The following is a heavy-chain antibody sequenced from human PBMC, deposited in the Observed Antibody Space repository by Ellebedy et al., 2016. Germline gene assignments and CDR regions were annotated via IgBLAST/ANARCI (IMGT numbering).Heavy chain of an antibody. Sequence: GESLKISCAAYGFTFSREGMHWVRQAPGKGLEWVAVIWFDGTTEVYGDSVVGRFSISRDNSKNTMYLQMNSLRVEDTAVYYCTRGSERWEDGFNLWGQGTLVNVSS. CDR2: IWFDGTTE. CDR3: TRGSERWEDGFNL. V-gene: IGHV3-33*08. J-gene: IGHJ5*02. D-gene: IGHD1-26*01. CDR1: GFTFSREG.